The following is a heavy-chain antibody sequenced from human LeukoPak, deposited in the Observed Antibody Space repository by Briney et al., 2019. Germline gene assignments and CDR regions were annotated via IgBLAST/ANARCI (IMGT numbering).Heavy chain of an antibody. Sequence: GGSLRLSCAASGFTFSSYEMNWVRQAPGKGLEWVSYISSSGSTIYYADSVKGRFTISRDNSKNTLYLQMNSLRAEDTAVYYCAKGRITMVRGVITYWGQGTLVTVSS. D-gene: IGHD3-10*01. CDR2: ISSSGSTI. V-gene: IGHV3-48*03. CDR3: AKGRITMVRGVITY. CDR1: GFTFSSYE. J-gene: IGHJ4*02.